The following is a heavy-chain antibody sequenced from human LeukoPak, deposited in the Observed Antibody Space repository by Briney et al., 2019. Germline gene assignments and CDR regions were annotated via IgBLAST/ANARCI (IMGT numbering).Heavy chain of an antibody. Sequence: GGSLRLSCAASGFTFSSYAMSWVRQAPGKGLEWVSAISGSGGSTYNADSVKGRFAISRDNSKNTLYLQMTSLRAEDTALYYCAKDRSSSTIAVRGGYWGQGTLVTVSS. J-gene: IGHJ4*02. CDR1: GFTFSSYA. V-gene: IGHV3-23*01. CDR3: AKDRSSSTIAVRGGY. D-gene: IGHD6-19*01. CDR2: ISGSGGST.